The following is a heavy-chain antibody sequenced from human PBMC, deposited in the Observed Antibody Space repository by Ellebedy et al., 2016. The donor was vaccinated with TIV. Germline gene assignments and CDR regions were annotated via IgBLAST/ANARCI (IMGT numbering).Heavy chain of an antibody. CDR3: ARDRGVSLFGVITPGASDI. Sequence: GEPLKISXAGSGFTFSSHWMHWVRQAPGKGLVWISRINRDGSSTGYADSVKGRLTISRDNAKNTLYLQMDSLRAEDTAVYYCARDRGVSLFGVITPGASDIWGQGTMVTVSS. CDR2: INRDGSST. CDR1: GFTFSSHW. J-gene: IGHJ3*02. D-gene: IGHD3-3*01. V-gene: IGHV3-74*01.